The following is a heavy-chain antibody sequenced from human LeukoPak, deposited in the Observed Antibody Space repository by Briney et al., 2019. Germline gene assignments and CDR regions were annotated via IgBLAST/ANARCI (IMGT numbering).Heavy chain of an antibody. CDR1: GGSFSGYY. V-gene: IGHV4-34*01. Sequence: SETLSLTCAVYGGSFSGYYWSWIRQPPGKGLEWAGEINHSGSTGYNPSLKSRVTISIDTSKNQFSLKLSSVTAADTAVYYCARKGFCSGTNCYNTATFDYWGQGILVTVSS. CDR3: ARKGFCSGTNCYNTATFDY. D-gene: IGHD2-2*02. CDR2: INHSGST. J-gene: IGHJ4*02.